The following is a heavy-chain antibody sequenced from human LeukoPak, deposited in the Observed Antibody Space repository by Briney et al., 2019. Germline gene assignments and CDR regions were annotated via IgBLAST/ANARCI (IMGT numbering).Heavy chain of an antibody. J-gene: IGHJ4*02. CDR3: ARVLSSGWYLVDY. V-gene: IGHV3-48*04. CDR2: ISSSSSTI. Sequence: GGSLRLSCAASGFTFSSYSMNWVRQAPGKGLEWISYISSSSSTIYYADSVKGRFTISRDNAKNSLYLQMNSLRAEDTAVYYCARVLSSGWYLVDYWGQGTLVTVSS. D-gene: IGHD6-19*01. CDR1: GFTFSSYS.